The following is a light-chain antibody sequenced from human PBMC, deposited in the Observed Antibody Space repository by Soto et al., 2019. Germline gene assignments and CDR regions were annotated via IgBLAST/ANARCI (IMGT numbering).Light chain of an antibody. CDR2: DVS. CDR3: CSYTYNYVV. Sequence: QSALTQSRSVSGSPGQSVTISCTETSSHVGGYKYVSWYQQHPGKAPKLMIYDVSKWPSGVPDRFSGSKSGNTASLTISGLQAEDEADYYCCSYTYNYVVFGGGTKLTVL. V-gene: IGLV2-11*01. J-gene: IGLJ2*01. CDR1: SSHVGGYKY.